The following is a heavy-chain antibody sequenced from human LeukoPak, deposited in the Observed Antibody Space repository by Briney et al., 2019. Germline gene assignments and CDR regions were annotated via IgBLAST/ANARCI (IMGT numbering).Heavy chain of an antibody. CDR1: GFTFSSYG. D-gene: IGHD3-10*01. CDR2: IQSDGNNK. CDR3: AKDKSMVRELDY. J-gene: IGHJ4*02. V-gene: IGHV3-30*02. Sequence: GGSLRLSCAASGFTFSSYGMHWVRQAPGKGLQWLAFIQSDGNNKYHADSVKGRFTISRDNSKNTLFLQMNSLRAEDTAVYYCAKDKSMVRELDYWGQGNLVTVSS.